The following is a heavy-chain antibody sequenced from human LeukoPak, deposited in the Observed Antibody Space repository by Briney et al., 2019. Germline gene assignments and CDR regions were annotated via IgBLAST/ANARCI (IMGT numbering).Heavy chain of an antibody. CDR1: GFTFSSYA. CDR3: AKGGIGEPGALGN. V-gene: IGHV3-23*01. D-gene: IGHD7-27*01. Sequence: GGSLRLSCAASGFTFSSYAMTWVRQGPGKGLEWVSSIGASGDTYYADSVKGRFAISRDNSQNTLYLQMCSLRAEDAALYHCAKGGIGEPGALGNWGQGTLVTVSA. J-gene: IGHJ4*02. CDR2: IGASGDT.